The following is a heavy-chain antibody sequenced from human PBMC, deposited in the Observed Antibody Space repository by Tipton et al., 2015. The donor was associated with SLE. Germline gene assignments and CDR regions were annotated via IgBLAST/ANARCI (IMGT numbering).Heavy chain of an antibody. J-gene: IGHJ4*02. CDR1: GGSISGDY. Sequence: TLSLTCAVYGGSISGDYWSWIRQPPGKGLEWIGEISDSEITDYNPSLKSRVNISADTSKNQFSLKLSSVTAADTAVYYCARGGRGAKTGYWGQGTLVTVSS. V-gene: IGHV4-34*01. CDR2: ISDSEIT. D-gene: IGHD3-10*01. CDR3: ARGGRGAKTGY.